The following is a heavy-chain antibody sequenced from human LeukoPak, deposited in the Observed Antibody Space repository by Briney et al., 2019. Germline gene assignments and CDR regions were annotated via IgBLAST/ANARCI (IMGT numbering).Heavy chain of an antibody. CDR3: APTLTGFDFDAFDI. V-gene: IGHV3-23*01. Sequence: GGSLRLSCAASGFTFSSHDMHWVRQAPGKGLEWVSGIIGSGGSTYYAASVKGRFTISRDNSKNTLYLQMNSLRAEDTAVYYCAPTLTGFDFDAFDIWGQGTMVTVSS. CDR2: IIGSGGST. D-gene: IGHD3-9*01. CDR1: GFTFSSHD. J-gene: IGHJ3*02.